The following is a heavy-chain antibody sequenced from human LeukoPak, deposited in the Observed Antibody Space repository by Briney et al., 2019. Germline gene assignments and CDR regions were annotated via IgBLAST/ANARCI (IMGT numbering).Heavy chain of an antibody. CDR1: GFTVSSNY. D-gene: IGHD3-22*01. CDR2: IYSGGST. Sequence: GGSLRLSCATSGFTVSSNYMSWLRQAPGKGLEWVSAIYSGGSTYYADSVKGRFTISRDNSMNTLYLQMNSLRAEDTAVYYCARAASISGYSNAEYFQEWGQGTLVTVSS. CDR3: ARAASISGYSNAEYFQE. V-gene: IGHV3-53*01. J-gene: IGHJ1*01.